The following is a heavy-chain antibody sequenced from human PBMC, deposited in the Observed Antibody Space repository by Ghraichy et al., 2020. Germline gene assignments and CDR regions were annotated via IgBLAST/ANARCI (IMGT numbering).Heavy chain of an antibody. V-gene: IGHV3-7*03. CDR2: IKQDGSEK. J-gene: IGHJ4*02. CDR3: ARRDSGYYDYYFDY. D-gene: IGHD3-22*01. CDR1: GFTFSSYW. Sequence: GGSLRLSCAASGFTFSSYWMSWVRQAPGKGLEWVANIKQDGSEKYYVDSVKGRFTISRDNAKNSLYLQMNSLRAEDTAVYYCARRDSGYYDYYFDYWGQGTLVTVSS.